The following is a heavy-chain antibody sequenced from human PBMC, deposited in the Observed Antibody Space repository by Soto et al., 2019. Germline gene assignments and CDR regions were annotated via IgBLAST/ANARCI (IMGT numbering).Heavy chain of an antibody. D-gene: IGHD6-19*01. CDR1: GFTFSSYA. Sequence: SLRLSCAASGFTFSSYAMSWVRQAPGKGLEWVSAISGSGGSTYYADSVKGRFTISRDNSKNTLYLQMNSLRAEDTAVYYCAKGRYSSGWTQYYYYYYGMDVWGQGTTVTVSS. J-gene: IGHJ6*02. CDR3: AKGRYSSGWTQYYYYYYGMDV. V-gene: IGHV3-23*01. CDR2: ISGSGGST.